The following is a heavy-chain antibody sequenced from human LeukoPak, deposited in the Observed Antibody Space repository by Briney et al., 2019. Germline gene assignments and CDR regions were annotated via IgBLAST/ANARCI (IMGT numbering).Heavy chain of an antibody. CDR2: ISGSGGST. V-gene: IGHV3-23*01. CDR1: GFTFSSYA. J-gene: IGHJ3*02. Sequence: GSLRLSCAAPGFTFSSYAMSWVRQAPGKGQEWVSAISGSGGSTYYADSVKGRFTISRDNSKNTLYLQMNSLRAEDTAVYYCAKDPYYYDSSALEVAFDIWGQGTMVTVSS. D-gene: IGHD3-22*01. CDR3: AKDPYYYDSSALEVAFDI.